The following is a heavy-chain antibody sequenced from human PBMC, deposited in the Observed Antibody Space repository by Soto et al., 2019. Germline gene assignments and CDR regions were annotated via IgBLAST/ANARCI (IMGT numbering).Heavy chain of an antibody. CDR1: GGTFSSYT. CDR2: IIPILGIA. CDR3: ARGGLRYDAFDI. J-gene: IGHJ3*02. Sequence: QVQLVQSGAEVKKPGSSVKVSCKASGGTFSSYTISWVRQAPGQGLEWMGRIIPILGIANYAQKFQGRVTIXAXXSTSTAYMELSSLRSEDTAVYYCARGGLRYDAFDIWGQGTMVTVSS. V-gene: IGHV1-69*02. D-gene: IGHD3-10*01.